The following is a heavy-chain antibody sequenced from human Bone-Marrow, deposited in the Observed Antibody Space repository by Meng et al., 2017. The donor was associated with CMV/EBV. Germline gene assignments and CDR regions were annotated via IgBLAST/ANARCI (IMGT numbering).Heavy chain of an antibody. CDR1: GFTFSSYS. Sequence: GESLKISCAASGFTFSSYSMNWVRQAPGKGLEWVSSISSSSSYIYYADSVKGRFTISRDNAKNSLYLQMNSLRAEDTAVYYCARDSHIVATMATYYYYYYGMDVWGQGTTVTVSS. CDR2: ISSSSSYI. J-gene: IGHJ6*02. D-gene: IGHD5-12*01. CDR3: ARDSHIVATMATYYYYYYGMDV. V-gene: IGHV3-21*01.